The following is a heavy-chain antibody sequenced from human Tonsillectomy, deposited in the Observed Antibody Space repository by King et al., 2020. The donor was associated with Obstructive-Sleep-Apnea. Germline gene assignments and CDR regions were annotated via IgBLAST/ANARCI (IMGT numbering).Heavy chain of an antibody. D-gene: IGHD5-12*01. CDR2: ISYDGGHK. V-gene: IGHV3-30*18. Sequence: VQLVESGGGVVQPGRSLRLSCAASGFTFSNYGMHWVRQAPGKGLEWVAVISYDGGHKYYEDSVKGRFTISRDNFKNMLYLQMNSLSAEDTAVYFCAKDRLTSMGYFDYWGQGSLVTVSS. CDR3: AKDRLTSMGYFDY. CDR1: GFTFSNYG. J-gene: IGHJ4*02.